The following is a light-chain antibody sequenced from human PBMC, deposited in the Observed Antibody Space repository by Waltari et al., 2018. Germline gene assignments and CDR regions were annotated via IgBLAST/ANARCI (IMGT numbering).Light chain of an antibody. J-gene: IGLJ3*02. V-gene: IGLV5-37*01. CDR3: MFWPNNVWV. CDR1: RALTVGDFP. Sequence: QPVLPHPPSSCASSGASASLTCPLPRALTVGDFPISWYQTNPGSPPRFLLYYKSDSEKAQGSGVPSRFSGSKDASANAGILLISGLQSEDEADYYCMFWPNNVWVFGGGTKLTVL. CDR2: YKSDSEK.